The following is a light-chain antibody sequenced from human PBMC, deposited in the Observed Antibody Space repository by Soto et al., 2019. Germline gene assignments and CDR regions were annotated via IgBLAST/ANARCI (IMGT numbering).Light chain of an antibody. V-gene: IGKV1-39*01. CDR1: QSISSY. CDR2: AAS. CDR3: QQYYSSLIT. J-gene: IGKJ5*01. Sequence: DIQMTQSPSSLSASVGDRATITCRASQSISSYLNWYQQKPGKAPKLLIYAASSLQSGVPSRFSGSGSGTDFTLTISCLQSEDFATYYCQQYYSSLITFGQGTRLEIK.